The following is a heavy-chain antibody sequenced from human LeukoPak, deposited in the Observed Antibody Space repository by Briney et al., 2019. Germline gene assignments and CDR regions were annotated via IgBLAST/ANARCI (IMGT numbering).Heavy chain of an antibody. J-gene: IGHJ4*02. CDR2: IWYDGSNK. V-gene: IGHV3-33*06. D-gene: IGHD3-3*01. CDR1: GFTFSSYG. Sequence: GRSLRLSCAASGFTFSSYGMHWVRQAPGKGLEWVAVIWYDGSNKYYADSVKGRFTISRDNSKNTLYLQMNSLRAEDTAVYYCAKDITIFGVVIRGVYFDYWGQGTLVTVSS. CDR3: AKDITIFGVVIRGVYFDY.